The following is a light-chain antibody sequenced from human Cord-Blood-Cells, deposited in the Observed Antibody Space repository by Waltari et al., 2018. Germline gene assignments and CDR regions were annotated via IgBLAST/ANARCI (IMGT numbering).Light chain of an antibody. CDR2: DVS. Sequence: HSALTQPASVSGSPGQSITISCTGTSSDVGGYNYVSWYQQHPGKAPKLMIYDVSNRPSGVSKRCSGSKSGNTASLTISGLQAEDEADYYCSSYTSSSTLVVFGGGTKLTVL. J-gene: IGLJ2*01. CDR3: SSYTSSSTLVV. CDR1: SSDVGGYNY. V-gene: IGLV2-14*01.